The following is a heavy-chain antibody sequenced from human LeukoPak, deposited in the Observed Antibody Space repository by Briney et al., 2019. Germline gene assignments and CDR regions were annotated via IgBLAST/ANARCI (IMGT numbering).Heavy chain of an antibody. CDR3: ARGPLGYCTGDNCYPSAFHYMDV. J-gene: IGHJ6*03. V-gene: IGHV4-61*02. CDR1: GGSISSGSYY. Sequence: KSSQTLSLTCTVSGGSISSGSYYWSWIRQPAGKGLEWIGRIYTSGSTNYSPSLKSRVTISVDTSKNQFSLKVNFVIAADTAVYYCARGPLGYCTGDNCYPSAFHYMDVWGKGTTVTVSS. D-gene: IGHD2-15*01. CDR2: IYTSGST.